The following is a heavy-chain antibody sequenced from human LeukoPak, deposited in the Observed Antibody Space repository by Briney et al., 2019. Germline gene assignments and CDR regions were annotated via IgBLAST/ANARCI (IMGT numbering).Heavy chain of an antibody. CDR1: GGSISSYY. V-gene: IGHV4-59*01. CDR3: ARMLSSGYYYYYYYYYMDV. J-gene: IGHJ6*03. CDR2: IYYSGST. Sequence: SETLSLTCTVSGGSISSYYWSRIRQPAGKGLEWIGYIYYSGSTNYNPSLKSRVTISVDTSKNQFSLKLSSVTAADTAVYYCARMLSSGYYYYYYYYYMDVWGKGTTVTVSS. D-gene: IGHD3-22*01.